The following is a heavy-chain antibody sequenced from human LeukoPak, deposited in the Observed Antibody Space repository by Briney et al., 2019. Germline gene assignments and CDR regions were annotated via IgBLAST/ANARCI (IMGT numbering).Heavy chain of an antibody. Sequence: PGGSLRLSRAASGFTFTSVGMHWVRQAPGKGLEWVAFIEWDGSNQYYASSVKGRFTFSRDNSKNTLYLQMDSLRPEDTAVYYCAKGFRYHFDYWGQGSLVTVSS. CDR2: IEWDGSNQ. CDR1: GFTFTSVG. CDR3: AKGFRYHFDY. J-gene: IGHJ4*02. D-gene: IGHD1-14*01. V-gene: IGHV3-30*02.